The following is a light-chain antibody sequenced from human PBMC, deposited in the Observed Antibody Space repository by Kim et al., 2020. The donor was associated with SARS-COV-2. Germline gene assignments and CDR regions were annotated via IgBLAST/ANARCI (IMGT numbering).Light chain of an antibody. J-gene: IGKJ5*01. CDR3: QHYGTSPAT. V-gene: IGKV3-20*01. Sequence: EIVLTQSPGTLSLSPGERATLSCRASQSVSSSYLAWYQQKPGQAPRLLIYGASSRATGIPDRLSGSGSGTDFTLTISRLEPEDFAVYYCQHYGTSPATFGQGTRLEIK. CDR2: GAS. CDR1: QSVSSSY.